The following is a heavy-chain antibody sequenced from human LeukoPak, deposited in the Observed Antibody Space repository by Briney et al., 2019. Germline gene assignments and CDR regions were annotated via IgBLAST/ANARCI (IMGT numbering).Heavy chain of an antibody. D-gene: IGHD3-22*01. V-gene: IGHV1-2*02. CDR2: INPNSGDT. J-gene: IGHJ5*02. CDR1: GYTFTGYY. Sequence: ASVKVSCKASGYTFTGYYMHWVRQAPGQGLEWMGWINPNSGDTNYAQKFQGRVTMTRDTSISTAYMELGRLTSDDTAMYYCARDRTSGYNWFDPWGQGTLVTVSS. CDR3: ARDRTSGYNWFDP.